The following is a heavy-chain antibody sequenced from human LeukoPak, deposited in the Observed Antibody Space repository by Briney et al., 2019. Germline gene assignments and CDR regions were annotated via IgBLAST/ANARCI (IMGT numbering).Heavy chain of an antibody. CDR1: GYSFTSYW. J-gene: IGHJ4*02. Sequence: GESLKISCKGSGYSFTSYWIVWVRQMPGKGLEWMGIIYPGDSDTRYSPSFQGQVTISADKSISAAYLQWSSLKASDNAMYYCARHRAAAEGGALDYWGQGTLVTVSS. CDR2: IYPGDSDT. D-gene: IGHD6-13*01. CDR3: ARHRAAAEGGALDY. V-gene: IGHV5-51*01.